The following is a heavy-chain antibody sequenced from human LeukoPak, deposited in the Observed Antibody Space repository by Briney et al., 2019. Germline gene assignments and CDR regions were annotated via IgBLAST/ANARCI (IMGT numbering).Heavy chain of an antibody. V-gene: IGHV4-38-2*01. CDR3: ARTYYDFWSGYYTYYFDY. CDR2: IYHSGST. CDR1: GYSISSGYY. Sequence: PSETLSLTCAVSGYSISSGYYWGWIRQPPGKGLEWIGSIYHSGSTYYNPSLKSRVTISVDTSKNQFSLKLSSVTAADTAVYYCARTYYDFWSGYYTYYFDYLGQRTQV. D-gene: IGHD3-3*01. J-gene: IGHJ4*02.